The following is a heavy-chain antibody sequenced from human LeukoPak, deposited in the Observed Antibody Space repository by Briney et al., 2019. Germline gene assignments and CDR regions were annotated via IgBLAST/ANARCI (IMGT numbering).Heavy chain of an antibody. V-gene: IGHV1-69*04. CDR2: IIPILGIA. Sequence: SVKVSCKASGGTFSSYAISRVRQAPGPGLEWMGRIIPILGIANYAQKYQGRVTITAETSTSTAYMELSSLRSEDTAVYYCARGSVAAPAVNGYWGQGTLVTVSS. D-gene: IGHD6-19*01. J-gene: IGHJ4*02. CDR3: ARGSVAAPAVNGY. CDR1: GGTFSSYA.